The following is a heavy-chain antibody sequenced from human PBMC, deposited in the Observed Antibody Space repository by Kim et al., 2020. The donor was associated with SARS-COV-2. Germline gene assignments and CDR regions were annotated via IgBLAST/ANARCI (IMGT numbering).Heavy chain of an antibody. D-gene: IGHD6-13*01. V-gene: IGHV3-11*04. J-gene: IGHJ5*02. CDR3: ARGAGSSWYENWFDP. Sequence: DSVKGRFTISRDNAKNSLYLQMNSLRAEDTAVYYCARGAGSSWYENWFDPWGQGTLVTVSS.